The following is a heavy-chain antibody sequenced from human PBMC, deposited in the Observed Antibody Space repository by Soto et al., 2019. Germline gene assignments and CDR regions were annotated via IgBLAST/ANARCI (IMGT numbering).Heavy chain of an antibody. CDR3: TRDASRDSSARGWFDP. CDR1: GFTFRRFT. D-gene: IGHD6-13*01. V-gene: IGHV3-21*01. CDR2: ISSNSAYI. Sequence: GGSLRLSWVASGFTFRRFTMNWVRQAPGKGLEWVSTISSNSAYIYYTDALRGRFTISRDNAKNSLHLQMNSLRAEDTAVYYCTRDASRDSSARGWFDPWGPGTLVTVSS. J-gene: IGHJ5*02.